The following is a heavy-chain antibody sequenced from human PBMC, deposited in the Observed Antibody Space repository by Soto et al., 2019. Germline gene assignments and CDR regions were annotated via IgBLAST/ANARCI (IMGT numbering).Heavy chain of an antibody. D-gene: IGHD6-13*01. Sequence: GGSLRLSCAASRFIFSTYAMSWVRQAPGKGLEWVSGISGGGDSTYYADSVKGRFTISRDNSKNTLYLLMNSLRAEDTAEYYCARVDGSSWHLADYSGQATLVSVSS. J-gene: IGHJ4*02. CDR2: ISGGGDST. V-gene: IGHV3-23*01. CDR3: ARVDGSSWHLADY. CDR1: RFIFSTYA.